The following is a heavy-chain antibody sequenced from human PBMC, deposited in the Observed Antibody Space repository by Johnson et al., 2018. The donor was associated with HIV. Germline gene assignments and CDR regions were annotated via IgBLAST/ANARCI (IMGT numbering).Heavy chain of an antibody. Sequence: QVQLVESGGGVVQPGRSLRLSCAASGFIFSSYGMHWVRQAPGKGLEWVAFIRYDGSNKYYADSVKGRFTISRDNSKNTLYLQMNSLRAEETAVYYCAKDQTPHLAAAGDDAFDIWGQGTMVTVSS. D-gene: IGHD6-13*01. V-gene: IGHV3-30*02. CDR1: GFIFSSYG. CDR2: IRYDGSNK. J-gene: IGHJ3*02. CDR3: AKDQTPHLAAAGDDAFDI.